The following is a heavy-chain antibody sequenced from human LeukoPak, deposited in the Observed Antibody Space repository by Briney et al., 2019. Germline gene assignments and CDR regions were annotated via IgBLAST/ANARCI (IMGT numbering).Heavy chain of an antibody. CDR3: ARGRRGTAMVYFDY. V-gene: IGHV1-69*05. CDR2: IIPIFGTA. J-gene: IGHJ4*02. D-gene: IGHD5-18*01. CDR1: GDTFSSYA. Sequence: SVKVSCKASGDTFSSYAINWVRQAPGQGLEWMGRIIPIFGTANYAQKFQGRVTITTDESTSTAYMELSSLRSEDTAVYYCARGRRGTAMVYFDYWGQGTLVTVSS.